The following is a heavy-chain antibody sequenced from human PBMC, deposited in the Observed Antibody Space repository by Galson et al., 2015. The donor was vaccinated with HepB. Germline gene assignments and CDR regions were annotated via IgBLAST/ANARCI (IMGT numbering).Heavy chain of an antibody. V-gene: IGHV3-11*04. D-gene: IGHD1-20*01. Sequence: SLRLSCAASGFTFSDYYMSWIRQAPGKGLEWVSYISSSGSTIYYADSVKGRFTISRDNAKNSLYLQMNSLRVDDTAVYYCARSHNWNGGDYGMDVWGLGTTVTVSS. CDR3: ARSHNWNGGDYGMDV. J-gene: IGHJ6*01. CDR2: ISSSGSTI. CDR1: GFTFSDYY.